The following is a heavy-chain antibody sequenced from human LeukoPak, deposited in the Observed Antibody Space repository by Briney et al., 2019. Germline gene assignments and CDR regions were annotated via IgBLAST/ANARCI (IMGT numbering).Heavy chain of an antibody. V-gene: IGHV3-15*01. J-gene: IGHJ4*02. CDR2: IKSKTDGGTA. CDR1: GITFISAW. Sequence: GGSLRLSCAASGITFISAWMNWVRQAPGKGLEWVGRIKSKTDGGTAEHAAPVKGRFIISRDDSKNMLYLQMNSLNSDDTGVYYCATALRGVGCWGQGTLVTVPS. CDR3: ATALRGVGC. D-gene: IGHD3-3*01.